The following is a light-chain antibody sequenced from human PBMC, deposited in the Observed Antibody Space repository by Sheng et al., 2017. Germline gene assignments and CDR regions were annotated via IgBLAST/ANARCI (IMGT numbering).Light chain of an antibody. Sequence: EIVMTQSPATLSVSPGERATLSCGASQSVSSNLAWYQQKPGQAPRLLIYGASTRATGIPDRFSGSGSGTDFTLTISRLEPEDFAVYYCQQYGSSLPWTFGQGTKVEIK. CDR1: QSVSSN. J-gene: IGKJ1*01. V-gene: IGKV3-20*01. CDR2: GAS. CDR3: QQYGSSLPWT.